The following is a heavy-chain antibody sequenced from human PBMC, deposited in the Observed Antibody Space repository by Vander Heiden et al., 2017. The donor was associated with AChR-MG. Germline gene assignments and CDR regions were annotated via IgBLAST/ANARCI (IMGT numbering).Heavy chain of an antibody. V-gene: IGHV3-53*02. Sequence: VQLVETGGGLVQPGGSLRLSWAVSGFIVSSNYMSWVRQAPGKGLEWVSVISGGDTTYYADSVKGRFTISRDTSKNTLHLQMNSLGREDTAIYYCARDRRGLTGITWGFDLWGQGTLVIVSS. CDR3: ARDRRGLTGITWGFDL. D-gene: IGHD7-27*01. J-gene: IGHJ3*01. CDR2: ISGGDTT. CDR1: GFIVSSNY.